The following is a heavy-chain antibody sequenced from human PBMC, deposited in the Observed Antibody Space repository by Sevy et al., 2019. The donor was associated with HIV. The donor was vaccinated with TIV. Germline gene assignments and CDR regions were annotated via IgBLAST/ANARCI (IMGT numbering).Heavy chain of an antibody. CDR3: SRGLYYYDMRGHQEPGDY. J-gene: IGHJ4*02. V-gene: IGHV3-74*01. CDR1: GITLTPYW. Sequence: GGSLRLSCAASGITLTPYWMHWVRQVPGKGQVWVSRINSDGSSTSYAESVKGRFTISRDNGKNTLYLQMKSLRVEDTAVYFCSRGLYYYDMRGHQEPGDYWGQGVLVTVSS. CDR2: INSDGSST. D-gene: IGHD3-22*01.